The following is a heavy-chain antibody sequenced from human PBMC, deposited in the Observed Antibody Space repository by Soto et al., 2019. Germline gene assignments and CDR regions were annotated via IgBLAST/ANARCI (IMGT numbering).Heavy chain of an antibody. CDR1: GFTFSSYA. CDR2: ISGSGGST. V-gene: IGHV3-23*01. D-gene: IGHD3-16*01. CDR3: AFDYVWWSYGYTFDY. J-gene: IGHJ4*02. Sequence: VGSLRLSCADSGFTFSSYAMSWVRQAPGKGLEWVSAISGSGGSTYYADSVKGRFTISRDNSKNTLYLQMNSLRAEDTAVYYCAFDYVWWSYGYTFDYWGQGTLVTVSS.